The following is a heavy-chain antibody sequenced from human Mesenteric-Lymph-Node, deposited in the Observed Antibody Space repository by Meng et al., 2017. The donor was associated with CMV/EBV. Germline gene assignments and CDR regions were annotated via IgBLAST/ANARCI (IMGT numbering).Heavy chain of an antibody. CDR1: GFTFSDYW. CDR2: IKRDGSDK. V-gene: IGHV3-7*01. J-gene: IGHJ3*01. Sequence: GGSLKISCAGSGFTFSDYWMTWIRQAPGKGLEWVAYIKRDGSDKYYVDSVKGRFTISRDNAKNSLSLQMNSLRAEDTAIYYCARDPSATSNSGAFDFWGQGTLVTVSS. D-gene: IGHD2-2*01. CDR3: ARDPSATSNSGAFDF.